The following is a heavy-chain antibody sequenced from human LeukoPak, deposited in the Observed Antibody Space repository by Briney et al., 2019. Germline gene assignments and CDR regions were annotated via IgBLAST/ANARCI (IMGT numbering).Heavy chain of an antibody. J-gene: IGHJ4*02. CDR1: GFTFTTYG. Sequence: PGGPLRLSCAASGFTFTTYGFHWVRQAPGQGLEWVAVIWSDGSKEYYADSAKGRFTISRDDSKNTVYLQMDSLRAEDTSVYYCARDGALGRFDLWGQGTLVTVSS. V-gene: IGHV3-33*01. D-gene: IGHD3-16*01. CDR3: ARDGALGRFDL. CDR2: IWSDGSKE.